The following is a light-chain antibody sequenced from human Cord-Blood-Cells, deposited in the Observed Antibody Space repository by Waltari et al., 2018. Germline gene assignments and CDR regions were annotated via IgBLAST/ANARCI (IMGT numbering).Light chain of an antibody. J-gene: IGLJ2*01. CDR1: SRDVGGYNY. Sequence: QSALTQPASVSGSPGQSIPISCTGTSRDVGGYNYVSWYQQHPGKAPKLMIYDVSNRPSGVFNRFSGSKSGNTASLTISGLQAEDEADYYCSSYTSSSRVFGGVTKLTVL. CDR3: SSYTSSSRV. V-gene: IGLV2-14*01. CDR2: DVS.